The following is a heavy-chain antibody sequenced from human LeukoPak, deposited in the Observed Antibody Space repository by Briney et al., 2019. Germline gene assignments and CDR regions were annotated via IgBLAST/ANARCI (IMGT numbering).Heavy chain of an antibody. CDR2: MNPNSGNT. V-gene: IGHV1-8*03. J-gene: IGHJ6*03. CDR3: ARRGDIVATIRGPPHYYMDV. D-gene: IGHD5-12*01. Sequence: ASVKVSCKASGYTFTSYDINWVRQATGQGLEWMGWMNPNSGNTGYAQKFQGRVTITRNTSISTAYMELSSLRSEDTAVYYCARRGDIVATIRGPPHYYMDVWGKGTTVTVSS. CDR1: GYTFTSYD.